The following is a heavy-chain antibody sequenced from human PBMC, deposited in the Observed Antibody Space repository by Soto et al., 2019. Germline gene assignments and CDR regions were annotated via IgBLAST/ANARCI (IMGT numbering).Heavy chain of an antibody. CDR3: ARDRCSGGSCYEGIDY. V-gene: IGHV4-59*01. D-gene: IGHD2-15*01. CDR2: IYYSGST. CDR1: GVSIGSEC. Sequence: SETLSLTCTLSGVSIGSECWSWIRQPPGKGLEWIGYIYYSGSTNYNPSLKSRVTISVDTSQNQFSLKLSSVTAADTAVYYCARDRCSGGSCYEGIDYWGQGTLVTVS. J-gene: IGHJ4*02.